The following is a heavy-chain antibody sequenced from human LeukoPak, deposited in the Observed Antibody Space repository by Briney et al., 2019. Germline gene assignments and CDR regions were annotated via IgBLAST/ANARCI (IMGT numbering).Heavy chain of an antibody. D-gene: IGHD3-3*01. CDR2: ISGSGHST. CDR1: GLTTSRFA. CDR3: AKQSSQRFCDFWTGYYPLDS. J-gene: IGHJ4*02. Sequence: PGGSLRLSCAASGLTTSRFAMTWVRQAPGKGLEWVPSISGSGHSTNYADSVTGRFTISRDNSKNTLYLQMNSLRADDTSVYYCAKQSSQRFCDFWTGYYPLDSWGQGTLVTVSS. V-gene: IGHV3-23*01.